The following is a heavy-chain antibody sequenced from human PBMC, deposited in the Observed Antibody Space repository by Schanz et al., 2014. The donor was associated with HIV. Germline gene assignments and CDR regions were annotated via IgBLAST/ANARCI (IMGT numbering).Heavy chain of an antibody. CDR2: IIPIFGTA. V-gene: IGHV1-69*01. J-gene: IGHJ6*02. Sequence: QVPLVQSGAEVKKPGSSVKVSCKASGGTFSIYAISWVRQAPGQGLEWMGGIIPIFGTANYAQKFQGRVTITADESTSTAYMELRSLRSEDTAVYYCARENMQKHYYDSSGYYYPYYYYGMDVWGQGTTVTVSS. CDR3: ARENMQKHYYDSSGYYYPYYYYGMDV. CDR1: GGTFSIYA. D-gene: IGHD3-22*01.